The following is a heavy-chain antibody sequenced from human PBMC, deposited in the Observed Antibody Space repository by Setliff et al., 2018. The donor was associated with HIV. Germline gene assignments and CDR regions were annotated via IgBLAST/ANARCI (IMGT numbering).Heavy chain of an antibody. D-gene: IGHD2-2*01. V-gene: IGHV1-2*02. Sequence: ASVKVSCKASGYTFTGYYMHWVRQAPGQGLEWMGWINPNNGGTNYAQKFQGRVTMTRDTSISTAYMELSNLRSDDSAGYYCARAGGGATDQAFDIWGQGTMVTVSS. CDR3: ARAGGGATDQAFDI. CDR2: INPNNGGT. J-gene: IGHJ3*02. CDR1: GYTFTGYY.